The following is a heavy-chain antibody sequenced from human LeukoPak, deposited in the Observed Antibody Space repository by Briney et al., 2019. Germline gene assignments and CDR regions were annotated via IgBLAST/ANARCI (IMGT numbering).Heavy chain of an antibody. J-gene: IGHJ4*02. D-gene: IGHD3-9*01. CDR2: INPSGGST. V-gene: IGHV1-46*01. Sequence: ASVKVSCKASGYTFTSYYMHWVRQAPGQGLEWMGIINPSGGSTSYAQKFQGRVTMTRDTSTSTVYMELSSLRSDDTAVYYCARVRYYDILTGYYTPDYFDYWGQGTLVTVSS. CDR1: GYTFTSYY. CDR3: ARVRYYDILTGYYTPDYFDY.